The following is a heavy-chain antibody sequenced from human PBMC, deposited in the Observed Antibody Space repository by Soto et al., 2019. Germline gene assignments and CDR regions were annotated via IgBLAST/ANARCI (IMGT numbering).Heavy chain of an antibody. Sequence: PGGSLRLSCAASGFTFSIYSMKWFRQAPGKGLEWVSYISSSSSTIYYADSVKGRFTISRDNAKNSLYLQMNSLRDEDTAVYYCARCLAGSTAYYYYCMDAWGQGTTVTVS. CDR3: ARCLAGSTAYYYYCMDA. V-gene: IGHV3-48*02. CDR2: ISSSSSTI. J-gene: IGHJ6*02. CDR1: GFTFSIYS.